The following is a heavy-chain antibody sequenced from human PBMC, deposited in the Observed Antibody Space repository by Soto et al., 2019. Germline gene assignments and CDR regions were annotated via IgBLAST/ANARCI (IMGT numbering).Heavy chain of an antibody. Sequence: SETLSLTCAVYGGPFSGYYWSWIRQPPGKGLEWIGEINHSGSTNYNPSLKSRVTISVDTSKNQFSLKLSSVTAADTAVYYCARDGSAADRYYYMDVWGKGTTVTVSS. CDR1: GGPFSGYY. J-gene: IGHJ6*03. CDR2: INHSGST. V-gene: IGHV4-34*01. D-gene: IGHD6-13*01. CDR3: ARDGSAADRYYYMDV.